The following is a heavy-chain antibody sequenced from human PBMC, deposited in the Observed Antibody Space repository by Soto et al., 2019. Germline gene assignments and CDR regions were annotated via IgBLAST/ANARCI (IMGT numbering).Heavy chain of an antibody. J-gene: IGHJ3*02. CDR2: IRTAAYGGTT. CDR1: GFTLSDYP. D-gene: IGHD1-1*01. CDR3: ARAVRLSGDSFDI. Sequence: GSLRLSCTASGFTLSDYPMSWFRQAPGKGLEWVAYIRTAAYGGTTEYTASVKDRFTISRDDSEGIASLQMNSLKTEDTAMYYCARAVRLSGDSFDIWGQGTLVTVSS. V-gene: IGHV3-49*01.